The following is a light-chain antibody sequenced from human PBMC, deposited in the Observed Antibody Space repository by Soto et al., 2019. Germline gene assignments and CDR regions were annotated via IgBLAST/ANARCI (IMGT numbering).Light chain of an antibody. CDR2: KDS. Sequence: SYELTQPPSVSVSPGQTARITCSGDALPKQYAYWYQQKPGQAPVLVIYKDSERPSGIPERFSGSSSGTTVTLTISGVQAADEADYYCQSADSSGGVFGGGTKLTVL. CDR1: ALPKQY. V-gene: IGLV3-25*03. J-gene: IGLJ2*01. CDR3: QSADSSGGV.